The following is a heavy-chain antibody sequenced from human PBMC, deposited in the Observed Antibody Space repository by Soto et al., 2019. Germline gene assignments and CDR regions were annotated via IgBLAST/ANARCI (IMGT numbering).Heavy chain of an antibody. CDR2: INSGSTHI. Sequence: EVPMVESGGGLVKPGGSLRLSCAASGFTFREYSMNWVRQAPGKGLVWVSSINSGSTHIFASDSMKGRFSISRDNDKKSLYLQMDSLRVDDTAVYYCARERADGSIDYWGQGTLVTVSS. CDR3: ARERADGSIDY. CDR1: GFTFREYS. J-gene: IGHJ4*02. V-gene: IGHV3-21*01.